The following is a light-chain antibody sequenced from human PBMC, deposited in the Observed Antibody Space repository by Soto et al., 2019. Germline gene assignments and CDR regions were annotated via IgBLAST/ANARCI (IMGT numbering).Light chain of an antibody. CDR3: SSYTSSSTVL. CDR2: DVS. V-gene: IGLV2-14*01. Sequence: QSALTQPASVSGSPGQSITISCTGTSSDVGGYNYVSWYQQHPGKAPKLMIYDVSNRPSGVSNRCSGSKSGNTASLPISGLQAEDDANYYCSSYTSSSTVLFGGGTKLTVL. CDR1: SSDVGGYNY. J-gene: IGLJ2*01.